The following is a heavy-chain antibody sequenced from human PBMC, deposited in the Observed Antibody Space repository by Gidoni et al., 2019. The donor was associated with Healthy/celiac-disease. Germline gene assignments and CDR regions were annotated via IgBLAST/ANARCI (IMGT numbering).Heavy chain of an antibody. CDR1: GGSISRGSYY. D-gene: IGHD5-12*01. V-gene: IGHV4-61*02. CDR2: IYTSGST. CDR3: ASRDGYN. J-gene: IGHJ4*02. Sequence: QVQLQESVPGLVKPSQTLSLTCTVSGGSISRGSYYWSWIQQPAGKGLEWIGRIYTSGSTNYNPSLKSRVTISVDTSKNQFSLKLSSVTAADTAVYYCASRDGYNWGQGTLVTVSS.